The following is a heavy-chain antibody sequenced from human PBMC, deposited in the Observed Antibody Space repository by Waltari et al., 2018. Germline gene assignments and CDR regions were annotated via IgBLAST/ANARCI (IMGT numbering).Heavy chain of an antibody. J-gene: IGHJ4*02. Sequence: EVQLVESGGGLVKPGGSLRLSCAASGFIFNTFAMNWVRQAPGKGREWVSSISSRSTYINYADSGKGRFTISRDNARSSLFLQMNSLRAEDTAVYYCARDEGGQYQGDFDYWGQGTLVSVSS. V-gene: IGHV3-21*01. CDR2: ISSRSTYI. CDR1: GFIFNTFA. CDR3: ARDEGGQYQGDFDY. D-gene: IGHD3-16*01.